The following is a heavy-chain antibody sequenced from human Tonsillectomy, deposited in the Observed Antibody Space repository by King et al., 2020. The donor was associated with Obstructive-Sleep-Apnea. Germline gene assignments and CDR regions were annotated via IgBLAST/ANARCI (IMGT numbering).Heavy chain of an antibody. J-gene: IGHJ4*02. Sequence: VQLVESGGGLVQPGGSLRLSCAASGFTFSNYWMHWVRQAPGKGLVWVSRINSDGSSTSCADSVKGRFTTSRDNAKNPLYLQMNILRAEETAVYYCAREGHTNGYDYYFDYWGQGTLVTVSS. D-gene: IGHD2-8*01. CDR2: INSDGSST. CDR1: GFTFSNYW. V-gene: IGHV3-74*01. CDR3: AREGHTNGYDYYFDY.